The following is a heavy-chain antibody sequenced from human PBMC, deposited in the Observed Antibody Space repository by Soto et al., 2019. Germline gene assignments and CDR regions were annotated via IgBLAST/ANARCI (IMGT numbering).Heavy chain of an antibody. V-gene: IGHV3-7*05. CDR2: IKNDGSVT. CDR3: ARNLSPTHSNYWVDAFDV. J-gene: IGHJ3*01. CDR1: GFTFSTYW. D-gene: IGHD2-8*02. Sequence: EVQLVESGGGLVQPGGSLRLSCAASGFTFSTYWMTWLRQAPGKGLEWVANIKNDGSVTNYLDYVEGRFTISRDNAKNTLYLQMESLRAEDAAVYYCARNLSPTHSNYWVDAFDVWGPGTVVTVSS.